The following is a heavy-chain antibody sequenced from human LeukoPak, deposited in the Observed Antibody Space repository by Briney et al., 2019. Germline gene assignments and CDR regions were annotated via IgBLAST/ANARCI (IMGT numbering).Heavy chain of an antibody. CDR1: GFTFSSYG. CDR3: ARGGGSYYYGMDV. J-gene: IGHJ6*02. V-gene: IGHV3-33*01. Sequence: GGSLRLSCAASGFTFSSYGMHWVRQALGKGLEWVAVIWYDGSNKYYADSVKGRFTISRDNSKNTLYLQMNSLRAEDTAVYYCARGGGSYYYGMDVWGQGTTVTVSS. CDR2: IWYDGSNK. D-gene: IGHD3-3*01.